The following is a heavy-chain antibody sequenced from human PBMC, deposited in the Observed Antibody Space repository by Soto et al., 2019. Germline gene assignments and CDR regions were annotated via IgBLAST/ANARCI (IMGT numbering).Heavy chain of an antibody. CDR1: GYTFTSYG. CDR3: ARDLAAYCGGDCYSETYYMDV. D-gene: IGHD2-21*01. CDR2: ISAYNGNT. V-gene: IGHV1-18*01. Sequence: ASVKVSCKASGYTFTSYGISWVRQAPGQGLEWMGWISAYNGNTNYAQKLQGRVTMTTDTSTSTAYMELRSLRSDDTAVYYCARDLAAYCGGDCYSETYYMDVWGKGTTVTVSS. J-gene: IGHJ6*03.